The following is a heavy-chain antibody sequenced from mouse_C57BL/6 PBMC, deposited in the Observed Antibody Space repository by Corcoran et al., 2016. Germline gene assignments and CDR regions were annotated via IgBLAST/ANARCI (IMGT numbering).Heavy chain of an antibody. V-gene: IGHV1-66*01. CDR1: GYSFTSYY. Sequence: QFQLQQSGPELVKPGASVKISCKASGYSFTSYYIHWVKQRPGQGLEWIGWIYPGSGNTKYNEKFKGKATLTADTSSSTAYMQLSSLTSEDSAVYYCARSTYYSNQAWFAYWGQGTLVTVSA. CDR2: IYPGSGNT. D-gene: IGHD2-5*01. CDR3: ARSTYYSNQAWFAY. J-gene: IGHJ3*01.